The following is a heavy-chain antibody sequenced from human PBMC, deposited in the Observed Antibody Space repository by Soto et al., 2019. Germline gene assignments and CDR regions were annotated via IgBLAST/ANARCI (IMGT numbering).Heavy chain of an antibody. CDR2: INSDGSST. Sequence: PGGSLRLSCAASGFTFSSYWMHWVRQAPGKGLVWVSRINSDGSSTSYADSVKGRFTIPRDNAKNTLYLQMNSLRAEDTAVYYFARGYDILTGYPSTPVFFYWGQGTLVTVSS. CDR3: ARGYDILTGYPSTPVFFY. J-gene: IGHJ4*02. V-gene: IGHV3-74*01. D-gene: IGHD3-9*01. CDR1: GFTFSSYW.